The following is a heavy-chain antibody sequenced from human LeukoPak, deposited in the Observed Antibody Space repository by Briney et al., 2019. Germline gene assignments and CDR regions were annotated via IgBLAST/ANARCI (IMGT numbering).Heavy chain of an antibody. J-gene: IGHJ4*02. CDR3: ASTLAYSSGWFH. V-gene: IGHV3-23*01. CDR1: GFTFSSYT. CDR2: ISSNGGNT. Sequence: GGSLRLSCAASGFTFSSYTMHWVRQAPGKGLEWVSGISSNGGNTYYADSVKGRFTISRDNSKSTLFLQMNSLRAEDTALYYCASTLAYSSGWFHWGQGTLVTVSS. D-gene: IGHD6-19*01.